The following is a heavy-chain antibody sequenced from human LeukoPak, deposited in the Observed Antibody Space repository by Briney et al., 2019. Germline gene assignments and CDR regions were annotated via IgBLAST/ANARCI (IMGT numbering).Heavy chain of an antibody. J-gene: IGHJ6*03. CDR1: GYTFTGYY. D-gene: IGHD3-16*01. CDR3: ARDWGSTGYYYYYMDV. Sequence: ASVKVSCKASGYTFTGYYMHWVRQAPGQGLEWMGWINPNSGGTNYAQKFQGRVTMTRDMSTSTVYMELSSLRSEDTAVYYCARDWGSTGYYYYYMDVWGKGTTVTVSS. CDR2: INPNSGGT. V-gene: IGHV1-2*02.